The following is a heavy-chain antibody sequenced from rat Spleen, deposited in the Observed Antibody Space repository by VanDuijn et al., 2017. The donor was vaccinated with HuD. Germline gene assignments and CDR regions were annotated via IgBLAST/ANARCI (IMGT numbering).Heavy chain of an antibody. CDR3: VRQDTSGYSNWFAY. CDR2: ISPSGGSV. D-gene: IGHD4-3*01. V-gene: IGHV5-25*01. J-gene: IGHJ3*01. CDR1: GFTFSDYN. Sequence: EVQLVESGGGLVQPGRSLKLSCAASGFTFSDYNMAWVRQAPKKGLEWVASISPSGGSVYYRDSVKGRFSISRDNAKSTLYLLMDSLRSEDTATYYCVRQDTSGYSNWFAYWGQGTLVTVSS.